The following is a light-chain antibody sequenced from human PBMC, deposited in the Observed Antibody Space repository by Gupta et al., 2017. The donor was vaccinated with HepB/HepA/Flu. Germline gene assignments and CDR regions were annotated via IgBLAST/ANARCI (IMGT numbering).Light chain of an antibody. V-gene: IGLV2-14*01. CDR1: SSDVGGYNY. CDR3: CSHKGRSSLV. CDR2: DVS. J-gene: IGLJ3*02. Sequence: QSALTQPASVAGSPGQSITLSCTGTSSDVGGYNYVSWSQQHPGKAPKLMIYDVSNRPSGVSNRFSGSKSGTTASLTISGLQAEDEAEYYCCSHKGRSSLVFGGGTNMTVL.